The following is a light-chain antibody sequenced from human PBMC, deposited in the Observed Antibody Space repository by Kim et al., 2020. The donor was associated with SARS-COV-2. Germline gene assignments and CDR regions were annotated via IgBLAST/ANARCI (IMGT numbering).Light chain of an antibody. CDR2: RKN. V-gene: IGLV10-54*04. Sequence: TSQLTLTCNSNKFGKLGQVRMQQNQGHPPKLLAYRKNNRPSGISERFSASSSGNTDSLNITGLQPEDEADYYCSAWEISLSACVFGGGPQLTVL. CDR1: SNKFGKLG. CDR3: SAWEISLSACV. J-gene: IGLJ3*02.